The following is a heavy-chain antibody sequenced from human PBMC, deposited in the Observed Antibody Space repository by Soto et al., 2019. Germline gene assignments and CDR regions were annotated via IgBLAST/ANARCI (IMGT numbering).Heavy chain of an antibody. CDR1: GVSMSSSHY. J-gene: IGHJ4*02. CDR3: ARNGGSTWHYFDS. CDR2: IYYTGNT. V-gene: IGHV4-59*11. D-gene: IGHD6-13*01. Sequence: PSETLFLTCTVSGVSMSSSHYLIWLRQSPGKGLEWIGYIYYTGNTNYNPSLQSRVTISLDTSKNQFSLKLNSMTAADTGVYYCARNGGSTWHYFDSWGQGTVVTVSS.